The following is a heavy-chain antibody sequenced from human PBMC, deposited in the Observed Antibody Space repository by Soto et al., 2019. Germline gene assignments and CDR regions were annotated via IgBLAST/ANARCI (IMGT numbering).Heavy chain of an antibody. J-gene: IGHJ6*02. CDR3: AKALRYFDWLVRPWNAMDV. V-gene: IGHV3-23*01. CDR2: ISGSGSNT. CDR1: GFTSSSYA. D-gene: IGHD3-9*01. Sequence: GGSLRLSCAASGFTSSSYAMSWPRQAPGKGLEWVSAISGSGSNTYYADSVKGRFTISRDNSKNTLFLQMNSLRAEDTAVYYCAKALRYFDWLVRPWNAMDVWGQGTTVTVS.